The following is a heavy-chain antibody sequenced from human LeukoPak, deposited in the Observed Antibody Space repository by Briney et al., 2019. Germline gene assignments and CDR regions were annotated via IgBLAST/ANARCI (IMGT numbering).Heavy chain of an antibody. V-gene: IGHV4-31*03. CDR2: IYYSGST. J-gene: IGHJ4*02. D-gene: IGHD3-22*01. CDR3: ARVPHYYDSSGYYYPYFDY. CDR1: GGSISSGGYY. Sequence: PSQTLSLTCTVSGGSISSGGYYWSWIRQHPGKGLEWIGYIYYSGSTYYNPSLKSRVTISVDTSKNQFSLKLSSVTAADTAVYYCARVPHYYDSSGYYYPYFDYWGQGTLVTVSS.